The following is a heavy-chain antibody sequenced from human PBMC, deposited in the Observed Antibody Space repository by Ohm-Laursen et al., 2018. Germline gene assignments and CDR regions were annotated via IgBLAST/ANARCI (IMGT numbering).Heavy chain of an antibody. V-gene: IGHV4-59*12. Sequence: GTLSLTCSVSGGSISRYYWSWIRQPPGKGLEWIGYIYYSGSTNYNPSLKSRVTMSLDTSKNQFSLKLSSVTAADTAVYYCARDNYDILTENWFDPWGRGTLVTVSS. CDR3: ARDNYDILTENWFDP. J-gene: IGHJ5*02. CDR1: GGSISRYY. CDR2: IYYSGST. D-gene: IGHD3-9*01.